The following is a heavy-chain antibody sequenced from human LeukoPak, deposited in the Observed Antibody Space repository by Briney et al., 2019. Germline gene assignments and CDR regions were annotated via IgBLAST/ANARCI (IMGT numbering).Heavy chain of an antibody. CDR3: TSYYCDSSGYYNFDY. D-gene: IGHD3-22*01. V-gene: IGHV4-59*01. J-gene: IGHJ4*02. CDR2: IYYSGST. Sequence: SETLSLTCTVSGGSISSYYWSWIRQPPGKGLEWIGYIYYSGSTNYNPSLKSRVTISVDTSKNQFSLKLSSVTAADTAVYYCTSYYCDSSGYYNFDYWGQGTLVTVSS. CDR1: GGSISSYY.